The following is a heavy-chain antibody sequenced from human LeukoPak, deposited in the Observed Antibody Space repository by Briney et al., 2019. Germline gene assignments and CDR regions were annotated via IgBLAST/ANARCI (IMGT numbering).Heavy chain of an antibody. CDR1: GGSISSYY. Sequence: PSETLSLTCTVSGGSISSYYWSWIRQPPGKGLEWIGYIYYSGSTNYNPSLKSRVTISVDTSKNQFSLKLSSVTAANTAVYYCARTPYSSSWYYFDYWGQGTLVTVSS. CDR3: ARTPYSSSWYYFDY. J-gene: IGHJ4*02. CDR2: IYYSGST. D-gene: IGHD6-13*01. V-gene: IGHV4-59*01.